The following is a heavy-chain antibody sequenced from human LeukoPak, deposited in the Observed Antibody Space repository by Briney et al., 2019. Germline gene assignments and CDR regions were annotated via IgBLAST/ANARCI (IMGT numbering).Heavy chain of an antibody. J-gene: IGHJ4*02. CDR1: GFIVSANF. D-gene: IGHD1-26*01. V-gene: IGHV3-66*01. CDR3: ARDLSAYSYGFGGDC. Sequence: PRGSLRLSCEASGFIVSANFMNWVRQAPGKGLEWVSVMYSVGTTYYADSVKGRFTVSRDPSKNTLYLQMDSLRVEDTAVYYCARDLSAYSYGFGGDCWGQGTRVIVSS. CDR2: MYSVGTT.